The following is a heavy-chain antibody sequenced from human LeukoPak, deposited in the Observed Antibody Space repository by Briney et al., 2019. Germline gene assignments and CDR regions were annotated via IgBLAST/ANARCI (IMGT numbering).Heavy chain of an antibody. CDR2: INWNGDST. CDR3: ARDFKPLSSGYDPFSY. Sequence: GGSLRLSCAASGFNSYWMSWVRQAPGKGLEWVSGINWNGDSTGYADSVKGRFTISRDNAKNSLYLQMNSLRAEDTALYYCARDFKPLSSGYDPFSYWGQGTLVTVSS. J-gene: IGHJ4*02. V-gene: IGHV3-20*04. D-gene: IGHD3-22*01. CDR1: GFNSYW.